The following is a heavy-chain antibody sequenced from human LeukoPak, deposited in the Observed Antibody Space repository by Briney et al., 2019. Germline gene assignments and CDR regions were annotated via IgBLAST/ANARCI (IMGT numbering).Heavy chain of an antibody. J-gene: IGHJ5*02. Sequence: PSETLSLTCTVSGGSISSYYWSWIRQPPGKGLEWIGYIYYSGSTNYNPSLKSRVTISVDTSKNQFSLKLSSVTAADTAVYYCASKPYYYGSGSYYDWFDPWGQGTLVTVSP. CDR2: IYYSGST. CDR3: ASKPYYYGSGSYYDWFDP. D-gene: IGHD3-10*01. CDR1: GGSISSYY. V-gene: IGHV4-59*01.